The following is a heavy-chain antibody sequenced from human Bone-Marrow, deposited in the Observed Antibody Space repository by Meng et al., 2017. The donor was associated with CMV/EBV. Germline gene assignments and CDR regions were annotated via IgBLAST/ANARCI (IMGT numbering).Heavy chain of an antibody. CDR3: AKFSQWLVPFVY. D-gene: IGHD6-19*01. J-gene: IGHJ4*02. CDR1: GYTFTSYG. Sequence: ASVKVSCKASGYTFTSYGISWVRQAPGQGLEWMGWISAYNGNTNYAQKLQGRVTMTTDTSTSTAYMELRGLRSDDTAVDYCAKFSQWLVPFVYWGQGNLVNVSS. CDR2: ISAYNGNT. V-gene: IGHV1-18*01.